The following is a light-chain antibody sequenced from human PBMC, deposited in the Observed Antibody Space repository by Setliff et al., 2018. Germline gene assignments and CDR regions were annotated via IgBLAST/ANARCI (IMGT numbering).Light chain of an antibody. Sequence: QSALTQPASVSGSPGQSITISCSGTIGDVGAYDFVSWYQHHPGKAPKLVIYEVTNRPSGVPNRFSGSKAGNTASLTISGLQAEDEADYYCSAYTSSSTYVFGTGTKGTVL. CDR2: EVT. J-gene: IGLJ1*01. CDR3: SAYTSSSTYV. V-gene: IGLV2-14*01. CDR1: IGDVGAYDF.